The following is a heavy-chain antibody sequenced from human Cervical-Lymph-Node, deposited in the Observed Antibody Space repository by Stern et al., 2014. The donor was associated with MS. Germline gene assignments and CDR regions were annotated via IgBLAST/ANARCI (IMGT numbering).Heavy chain of an antibody. CDR3: ARALYYDSSGYKKYNWFDP. CDR1: GGSISSGGYY. D-gene: IGHD3-22*01. Sequence: VQLVESGPGLVKPSQTLSLTCTVSGGSISSGGYYWSWIRQHPGKGLEWIGYIYYSGSTYYNPSLKSRVTISVDTSKNQFSLKLSSVTAADTAVYYCARALYYDSSGYKKYNWFDPWGQGTLVTVSS. J-gene: IGHJ5*02. CDR2: IYYSGST. V-gene: IGHV4-31*03.